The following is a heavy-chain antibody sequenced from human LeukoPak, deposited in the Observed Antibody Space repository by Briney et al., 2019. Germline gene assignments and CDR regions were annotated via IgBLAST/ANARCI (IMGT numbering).Heavy chain of an antibody. CDR1: GFTFSDYY. CDR2: INHSGST. CDR3: ARGGGNRPPDY. Sequence: GSLRLSCAVSGFTFSDYYMSWVRQAPGKGLEWIGEINHSGSTNYNPSLKSRVTISVDTSKNQFSLKLSSVTAADTAVYYCARGGGNRPPDYWGQGTLVTVSS. J-gene: IGHJ4*02. V-gene: IGHV4-34*01. D-gene: IGHD4-23*01.